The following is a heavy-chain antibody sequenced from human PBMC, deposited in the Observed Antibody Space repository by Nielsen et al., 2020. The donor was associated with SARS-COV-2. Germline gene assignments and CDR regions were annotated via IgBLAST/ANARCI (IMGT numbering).Heavy chain of an antibody. CDR1: GFTVSSNY. J-gene: IGHJ4*02. V-gene: IGHV3-66*01. D-gene: IGHD3-10*01. Sequence: GESLKISCAASGFTVSSNYMSWVRQAPGKGLEWVSVIYSGGSTYYADSVKGRFTISRDNSKNTLYPQMNSLRAEDTAVYYCARDAGTNFDYWGQGTLVTVSS. CDR2: IYSGGST. CDR3: ARDAGTNFDY.